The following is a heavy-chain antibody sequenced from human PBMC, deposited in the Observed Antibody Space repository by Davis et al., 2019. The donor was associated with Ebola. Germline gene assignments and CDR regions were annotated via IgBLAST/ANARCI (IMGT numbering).Heavy chain of an antibody. Sequence: AASVKVSCKASGYTFTNYGITWVRQAPGQGLEWMGWINPHNGNTNYAQNVQGRVIMTSDTATTTAYMEVGSLRSEDTAMYYCARGGDFLDAFHFWGQGTMVTVSS. CDR3: ARGGDFLDAFHF. D-gene: IGHD4-17*01. CDR2: INPHNGNT. J-gene: IGHJ3*01. V-gene: IGHV1-18*04. CDR1: GYTFTNYG.